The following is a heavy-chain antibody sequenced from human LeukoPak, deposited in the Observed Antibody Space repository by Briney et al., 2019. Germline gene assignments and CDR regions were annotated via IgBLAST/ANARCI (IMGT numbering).Heavy chain of an antibody. CDR3: ARDRYYYGSGRHWLDY. CDR2: ISYDGSNK. D-gene: IGHD3-10*01. Sequence: QPGRSLRLSCAASGFTFSSYAMHWVRQAPGKGLEWVAVISYDGSNKYYADSVKGRFTISRDNSKNTLYLQMNSLRAEDTAVYYCARDRYYYGSGRHWLDYWGQGTLVTVSS. CDR1: GFTFSSYA. J-gene: IGHJ4*02. V-gene: IGHV3-30-3*01.